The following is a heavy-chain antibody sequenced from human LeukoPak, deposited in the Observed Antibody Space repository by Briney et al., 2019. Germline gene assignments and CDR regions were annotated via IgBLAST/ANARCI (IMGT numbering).Heavy chain of an antibody. CDR2: MNPNSGVT. CDR1: GYTFTVNY. V-gene: IGHV1-2*02. CDR3: TRGAGTSWFDY. Sequence: ASVKVSCKPSGYTFTVNYLHCVRQAPGQGLEWVGWMNPNSGVTVYAQNFQGRGTMTRDTSISTAYMELSSLTSDDTAVYYCTRGAGTSWFDYWGQGSLVTVSS. J-gene: IGHJ4*02. D-gene: IGHD2-2*01.